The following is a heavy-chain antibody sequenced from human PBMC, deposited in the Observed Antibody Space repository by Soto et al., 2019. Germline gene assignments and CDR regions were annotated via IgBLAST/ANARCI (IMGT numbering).Heavy chain of an antibody. J-gene: IGHJ4*02. Sequence: SVKVSCKASGGTFSSYAISWVRQAPGQGLEWMGRIIPIFGTANYAQKFQGRVTITADKSTSTAYMELSSLRSEDTAVYYCARERSSGWYRMDYWGQGTLVTVSS. V-gene: IGHV1-69*06. CDR3: ARERSSGWYRMDY. CDR2: IIPIFGTA. CDR1: GGTFSSYA. D-gene: IGHD6-19*01.